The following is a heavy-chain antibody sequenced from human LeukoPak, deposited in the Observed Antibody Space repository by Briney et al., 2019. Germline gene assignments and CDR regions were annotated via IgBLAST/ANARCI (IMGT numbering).Heavy chain of an antibody. CDR1: GFSFRNYA. Sequence: GGSLRLSCAVSGFSFRNYAMSWVRQAPGRGLEGVSGIGRRGDATYYADSVKGRFTISRDNYRNTLYLQMNSLRAEDTAVYYCVKGGDCSGGVYLLIEDYWGRGTLVTVSS. J-gene: IGHJ4*02. CDR2: IGRRGDAT. V-gene: IGHV3-23*01. D-gene: IGHD2-15*01. CDR3: VKGGDCSGGVYLLIEDY.